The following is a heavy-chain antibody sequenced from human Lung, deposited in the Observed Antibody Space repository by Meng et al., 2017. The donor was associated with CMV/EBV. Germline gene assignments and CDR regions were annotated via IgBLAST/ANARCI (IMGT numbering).Heavy chain of an antibody. CDR3: AKAYSGSWYREYYDY. D-gene: IGHD6-13*01. V-gene: IGHV3-23*01. Sequence: ESXKISXAASEFTFSSFAMSWVRQAPGKGLEWDSAITASGGSTYYADSVKGRFTTSRDNSKNTLYLQMNSLRAEDTALYYCAKAYSGSWYREYYDYWGQWTLVXVSS. CDR1: EFTFSSFA. CDR2: ITASGGST. J-gene: IGHJ4*02.